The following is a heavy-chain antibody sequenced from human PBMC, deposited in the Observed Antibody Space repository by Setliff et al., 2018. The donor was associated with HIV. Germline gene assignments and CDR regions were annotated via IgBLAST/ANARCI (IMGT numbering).Heavy chain of an antibody. CDR3: ARSQPDTIFGVVIFDY. D-gene: IGHD3-3*01. Sequence: PSETLSLTCTVSYGSISGHYWTWIRQPPGKGLEWIGYIHHSGGTQYNPSLMSRLTMSVDSSKNQFSLSLTSMTAADTAVYYCARSQPDTIFGVVIFDYWGQGKMVTVSS. CDR2: IHHSGGT. V-gene: IGHV4-59*08. J-gene: IGHJ4*02. CDR1: YGSISGHY.